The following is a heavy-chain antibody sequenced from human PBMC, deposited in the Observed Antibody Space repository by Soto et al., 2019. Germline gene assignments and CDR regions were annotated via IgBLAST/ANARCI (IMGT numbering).Heavy chain of an antibody. CDR1: GYTVDDYA. Sequence: GGSLRLSFAASGYTVDDYAMHWVRQAPRKGLEWVSGISWNSGSIGYADSVKGRFTISRDNAKNSLYLQMNSLRAEDTALYYCAKTDCSSTSCYGFWFDPWGQGTLVTVSS. D-gene: IGHD2-2*01. J-gene: IGHJ5*02. V-gene: IGHV3-9*01. CDR2: ISWNSGSI. CDR3: AKTDCSSTSCYGFWFDP.